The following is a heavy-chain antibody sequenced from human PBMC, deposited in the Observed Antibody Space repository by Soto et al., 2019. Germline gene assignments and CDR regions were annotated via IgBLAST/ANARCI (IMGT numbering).Heavy chain of an antibody. CDR3: ARGPSIAARRGGGDY. Sequence: SVKVSCKASGGTFSSYAISWVRQAPGQGLEWMGGIIPIFGTANYAQKFQGRVTITAGKSTSTAHMELSSLRSEDTAVYYCARGPSIAARRGGGDYWGQGTLVTVSS. CDR2: IIPIFGTA. J-gene: IGHJ4*02. CDR1: GGTFSSYA. D-gene: IGHD6-6*01. V-gene: IGHV1-69*06.